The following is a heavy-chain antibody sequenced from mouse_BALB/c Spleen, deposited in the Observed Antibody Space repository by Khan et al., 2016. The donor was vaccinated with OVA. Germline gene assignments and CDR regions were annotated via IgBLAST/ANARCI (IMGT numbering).Heavy chain of an antibody. J-gene: IGHJ2*01. V-gene: IGHV1-7*01. D-gene: IGHD1-1*01. CDR1: GYTFINYW. CDR2: INPSTGYT. CDR3: ERSGLRWNFDN. Sequence: QVQLQQSGAELAKPGASVKMSCKASGYTFINYWILWVKQRPGQGLEWIGYINPSTGYTEYNQNFKDKATLTADKSSSTAYMQLSSLTSEDSAVWYGERSGLRWNFDNWGQGTALTVAS.